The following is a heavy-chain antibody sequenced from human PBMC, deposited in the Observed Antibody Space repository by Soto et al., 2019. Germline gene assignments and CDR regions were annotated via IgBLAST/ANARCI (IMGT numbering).Heavy chain of an antibody. J-gene: IGHJ4*02. V-gene: IGHV3-23*01. CDR3: AKAYFVWSSEQPHYFDY. CDR2: ISGSGGRS. Sequence: EVQLLDSGGGLVQPGGSLRLSCAASGFTFSNYDMTWVRQGPGKGLEWVSGISGSGGRSYYADSVKGRFTISRDNSKSTLYLQMNSLRAEDTAVYYCAKAYFVWSSEQPHYFDYWGQGTLVTVSS. D-gene: IGHD3-16*01. CDR1: GFTFSNYD.